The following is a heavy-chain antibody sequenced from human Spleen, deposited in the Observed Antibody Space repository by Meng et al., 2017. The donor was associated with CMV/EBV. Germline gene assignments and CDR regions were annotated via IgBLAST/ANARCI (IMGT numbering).Heavy chain of an antibody. D-gene: IGHD6-13*01. CDR1: GYSISSGYY. CDR3: ARLGSSWSPFDY. CDR2: IYHSGST. V-gene: IGHV4-38-2*02. Sequence: SETLSLTCTVSGYSISSGYYWGWIRQPPGKGLEWIGSIYHSGSTYYNPSLKSRVTISVDTSKNQFSLKLSSVTAADTAVYYCARLGSSWSPFDYWGQGTLVTVSS. J-gene: IGHJ4*02.